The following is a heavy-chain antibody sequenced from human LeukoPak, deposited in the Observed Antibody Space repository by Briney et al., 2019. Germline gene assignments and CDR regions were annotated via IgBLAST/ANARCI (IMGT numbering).Heavy chain of an antibody. Sequence: SETLSLTCTVSGGSISSSSYYWGWIRQPPGKGLEWIGSIYYSGSTYYNPSRKSRVTISVDTSKNQFSLKLSSVTAADTAVYYCARLISDAFDIWGQGTMVTVSS. CDR3: ARLISDAFDI. V-gene: IGHV4-39*01. CDR1: GGSISSSSYY. J-gene: IGHJ3*02. CDR2: IYYSGST.